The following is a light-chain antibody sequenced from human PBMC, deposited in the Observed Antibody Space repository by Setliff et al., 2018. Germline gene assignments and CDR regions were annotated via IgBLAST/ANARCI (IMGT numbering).Light chain of an antibody. V-gene: IGLV2-14*03. J-gene: IGLJ1*01. CDR3: CSYVRGSAYV. CDR1: SNDVGGYNY. Sequence: QSALPQPASVSGSLGQSITISCTGTSNDVGGYNYVSWYKQHPGEAPQLMIYAVTKRPSGVSNRLSGSKSGKAASLTISGLQAEDEADYYCCSYVRGSAYVFGTGTKVTVL. CDR2: AVT.